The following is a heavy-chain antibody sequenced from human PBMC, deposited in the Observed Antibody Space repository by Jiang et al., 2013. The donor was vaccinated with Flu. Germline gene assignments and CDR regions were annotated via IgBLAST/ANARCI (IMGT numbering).Heavy chain of an antibody. D-gene: IGHD4-17*01. J-gene: IGHJ4*02. V-gene: IGHV1-46*01. CDR1: GYTLINYY. Sequence: SGAEVKKPGASVKLSCKVSGYTLINYYLHWVRQAPGQGLEWMGVINPTGGSMDSPQKFQGRVKLTRDMSTSTFYMELSSLGSDDTAIYYCARGDTVTTRGWGYFDFWGQGVLVTVSS. CDR3: ARGDTVTTRGWGYFDF. CDR2: INPTGGSM.